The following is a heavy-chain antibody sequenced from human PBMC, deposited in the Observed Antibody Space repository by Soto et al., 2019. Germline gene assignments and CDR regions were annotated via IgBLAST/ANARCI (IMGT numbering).Heavy chain of an antibody. Sequence: QPGGSLRLSCVASGFILSGYDMHWVRQPSGKGLEWVSAIGTAGDPYYSGSVKGRFTISRGNAENSLYLQMNNLRAGDTAVYYCARAGYDSSGYYFYAMDVWGPGTTVTVSS. J-gene: IGHJ6*02. CDR2: IGTAGDP. CDR3: ARAGYDSSGYYFYAMDV. D-gene: IGHD3-22*01. CDR1: GFILSGYD. V-gene: IGHV3-13*05.